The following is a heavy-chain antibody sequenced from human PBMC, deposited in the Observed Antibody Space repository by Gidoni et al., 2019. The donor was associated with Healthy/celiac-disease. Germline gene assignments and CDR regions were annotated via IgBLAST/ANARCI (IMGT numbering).Heavy chain of an antibody. CDR3: ARDMYYDFWSGYHSGMDV. V-gene: IGHV3-48*02. CDR2: ISSSSSTI. CDR1: GFTFSSDS. Sequence: EVQLVESGGGLVQPGGSLRLSCAASGFTFSSDSMNWVRQAPGKGLEWVSYISSSSSTIYYADSVKGRFTISRDNAKNSLYLKMNSLRDEDTAVYYCARDMYYDFWSGYHSGMDVWGQGTTVTVSS. J-gene: IGHJ6*02. D-gene: IGHD3-3*01.